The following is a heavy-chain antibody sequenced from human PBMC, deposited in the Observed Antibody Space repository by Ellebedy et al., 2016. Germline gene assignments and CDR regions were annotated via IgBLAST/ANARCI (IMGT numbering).Heavy chain of an antibody. D-gene: IGHD1-26*01. CDR2: ISAYNGNT. V-gene: IGHV1-18*01. J-gene: IGHJ4*02. Sequence: ASVKVSXKASAGIFSSYAISRVRQPPGQGLEWMGWISAYNGNTNYAQKLQGRVTMTTDTSTSTAYMELRSLRSDDTAVYYCAREIIVGATKDYWGQGTLVTVSS. CDR1: AGIFSSYA. CDR3: AREIIVGATKDY.